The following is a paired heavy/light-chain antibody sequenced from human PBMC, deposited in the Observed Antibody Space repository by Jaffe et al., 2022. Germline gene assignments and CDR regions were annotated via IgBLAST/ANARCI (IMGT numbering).Heavy chain of an antibody. Sequence: EVQLVESGGGLVQSGGSLRLSCAASGFTFSDYWMHWVRQAPGKGPVWVSRITSDGTSTSYADSVKGRFTISRDNARNTLYVQMSSLRAEDTAVYYCVRDSRYTPESWGRGTQVIVSS. D-gene: IGHD2-2*02. CDR1: GFTFSDYW. J-gene: IGHJ5*02. CDR3: VRDSRYTPES. CDR2: ITSDGTST. V-gene: IGHV3-74*01.
Light chain of an antibody. J-gene: IGLJ3*02. CDR2: DVT. Sequence: QSALTQPRSVSGSPGQSVTISCTGTSSDIGGYNYVSWYQQHPGKAPKLMIYDVTKRPSGVPDRFSGSKSGNTASLTISGLQAEDEADYYCCSYAGSYTWVFGGGTKLTVL. V-gene: IGLV2-11*01. CDR1: SSDIGGYNY. CDR3: CSYAGSYTWV.